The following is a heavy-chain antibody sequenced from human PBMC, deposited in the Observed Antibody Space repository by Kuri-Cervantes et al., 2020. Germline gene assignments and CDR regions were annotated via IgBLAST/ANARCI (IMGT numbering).Heavy chain of an antibody. J-gene: IGHJ4*02. V-gene: IGHV3-30-3*01. CDR1: GFTFSSYA. D-gene: IGHD6-19*01. Sequence: GESLKISCAASGFTFSSYAMHWVRQAPGRGLEWVAVISYDGSNKYYADSVKGRFTISRDKSKNTLYLQMNSLRAEDTAVYYCAKDPPGGCTDYWGQGTLVTVSS. CDR2: ISYDGSNK. CDR3: AKDPPGGCTDY.